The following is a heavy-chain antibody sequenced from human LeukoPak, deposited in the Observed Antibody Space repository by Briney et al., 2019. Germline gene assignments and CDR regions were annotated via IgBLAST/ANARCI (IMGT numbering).Heavy chain of an antibody. CDR2: INSDSGGT. J-gene: IGHJ4*02. Sequence: ASVKASCKASGYTFTGYYMHWVRQAPGQGLEWMGWINSDSGGTNHAQKFHGRVTMTRDTSISTAHMELSRLTFDDTAVYYCARRGYGSGSYEDYWGQGTLVTVSS. CDR3: ARRGYGSGSYEDY. CDR1: GYTFTGYY. V-gene: IGHV1-2*02. D-gene: IGHD3-10*01.